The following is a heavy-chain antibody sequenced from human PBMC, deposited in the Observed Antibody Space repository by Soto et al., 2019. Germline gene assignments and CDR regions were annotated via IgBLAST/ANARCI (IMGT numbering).Heavy chain of an antibody. D-gene: IGHD2-15*01. Sequence: EVQLVESGGGLVQPGGSLRLSCAASGFTFSRYWMTWVRQAPGKGLEWVANIKQDGSEIYYVDSVKGRFTISRDNAKNSLYLQMNSLRAEDTAVYYCARDPVCSGGSCYDYWGQGTLVTVSS. CDR3: ARDPVCSGGSCYDY. J-gene: IGHJ4*02. V-gene: IGHV3-7*01. CDR2: IKQDGSEI. CDR1: GFTFSRYW.